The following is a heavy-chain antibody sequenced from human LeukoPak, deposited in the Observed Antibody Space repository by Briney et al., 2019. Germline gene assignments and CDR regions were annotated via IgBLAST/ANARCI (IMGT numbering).Heavy chain of an antibody. CDR3: ARAIVGAAAGTGWFDP. CDR1: GYTFTSYD. CDR2: IIPIFGTT. J-gene: IGHJ5*02. D-gene: IGHD6-13*01. Sequence: SVKVSCKASGYTFTSYDINWVRQAPGQGLEWMGGIIPIFGTTNYAQKFQGRVTITADESTSTAYMELSSLRSEDTAVYYCARAIVGAAAGTGWFDPWGQGTLVTVSS. V-gene: IGHV1-69*13.